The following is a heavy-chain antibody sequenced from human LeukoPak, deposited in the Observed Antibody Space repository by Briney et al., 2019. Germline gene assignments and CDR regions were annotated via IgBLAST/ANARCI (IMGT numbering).Heavy chain of an antibody. CDR2: MNPNSGNT. Sequence: ASVRVSCKASGYTFTSYDINWVRQAPGQGLEWMGWMNPNSGNTDYAQKFKGRVTITRNTSISTAYMELSSLRSEDTAVYYCARGYYDYVWGSYRSDAFDIWGQGTMVTVSS. V-gene: IGHV1-8*01. CDR3: ARGYYDYVWGSYRSDAFDI. J-gene: IGHJ3*02. D-gene: IGHD3-16*02. CDR1: GYTFTSYD.